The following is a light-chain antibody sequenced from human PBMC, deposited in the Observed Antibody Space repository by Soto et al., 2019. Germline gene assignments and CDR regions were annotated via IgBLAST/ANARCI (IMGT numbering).Light chain of an antibody. Sequence: DIQMTQSPSTLSASVGDGVTITCRASQNISVWLAWYQQRPGKAPKFLIYDASSLETGVPSRFSGSGSGTEFTLTLRRLQPDDFATYYCQQYDSSSPTFGQGTKLEIK. J-gene: IGKJ2*01. V-gene: IGKV1-5*01. CDR3: QQYDSSSPT. CDR2: DAS. CDR1: QNISVW.